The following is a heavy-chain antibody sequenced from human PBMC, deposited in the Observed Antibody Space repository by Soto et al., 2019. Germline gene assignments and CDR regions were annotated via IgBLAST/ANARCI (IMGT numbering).Heavy chain of an antibody. CDR1: GFTFSSYW. CDR3: ARGGAYSGGDCYNSWFYP. Sequence: EVQLVESGGGLVQPGGSLRLSCAASGFTFSSYWMHWVRQAPGKGLVWVSRINSDGRSTSYADSVKGRFTISRDNAKNGLYGEMIGLRAEDTAVYYCARGGAYSGGDCYNSWFYPWGQGALVTVSS. J-gene: IGHJ5*02. D-gene: IGHD2-21*02. V-gene: IGHV3-74*01. CDR2: INSDGRST.